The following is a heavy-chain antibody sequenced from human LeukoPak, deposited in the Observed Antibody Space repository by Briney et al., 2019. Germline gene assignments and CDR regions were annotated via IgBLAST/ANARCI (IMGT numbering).Heavy chain of an antibody. CDR2: IYYSGST. J-gene: IGHJ3*02. CDR1: GGSISSSSYY. Sequence: SETLSLTCTVSGGSISSSSYYWGWIRQPPGKGLEWIGSIYYSGSTYYNPSLKSRVTISVDTSKNQFSLKLSSVTAADTAVYYCAGTSHLHAVAGTHPDAFDIWGQGTMVTVSS. V-gene: IGHV4-39*07. D-gene: IGHD6-19*01. CDR3: AGTSHLHAVAGTHPDAFDI.